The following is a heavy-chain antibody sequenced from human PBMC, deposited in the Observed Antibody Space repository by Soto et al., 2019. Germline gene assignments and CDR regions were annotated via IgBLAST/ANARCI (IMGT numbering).Heavy chain of an antibody. Sequence: QVQLVQSGAEVKKPGSSVKVSCKASGGTFSSYTISWVRQAPGQGLEWMGKIIPILGIANYAQKFQGRVTITEDKSTSTAYMELSSLRSEDTAVDDGARDYGDSKWYCFDYWCQGSLVTFCS. CDR2: IIPILGIA. J-gene: IGHJ4*02. CDR1: GGTFSSYT. CDR3: ARDYGDSKWYCFDY. D-gene: IGHD4-17*01. V-gene: IGHV1-69*08.